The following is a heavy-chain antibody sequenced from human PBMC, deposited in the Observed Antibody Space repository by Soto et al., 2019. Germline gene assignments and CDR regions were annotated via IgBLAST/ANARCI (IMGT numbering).Heavy chain of an antibody. Sequence: HPGGSLTLSCAASGFTVSGDYVSWVRQAPGKGLECVSVIHFGGNTYYADSVKGRFTVSRDNSKNTLYLQMNSLRVEDTAIYFCTKVSPQWLVHDYWGQGTLVTVSS. V-gene: IGHV3-53*01. CDR2: IHFGGNT. J-gene: IGHJ4*02. CDR3: TKVSPQWLVHDY. D-gene: IGHD6-19*01. CDR1: GFTVSGDY.